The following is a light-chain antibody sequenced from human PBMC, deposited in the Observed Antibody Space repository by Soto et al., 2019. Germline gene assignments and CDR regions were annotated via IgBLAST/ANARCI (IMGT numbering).Light chain of an antibody. CDR2: GVS. J-gene: IGKJ1*01. CDR3: QQSYSTSWT. Sequence: EIVLTQSPATLSVSPGERATLSCRASQSVRSNFAWYQQKPGQAPRLLIYGVSTRATGIPARFSGSGSGTDFTLTISSLQPEDFATYYCQQSYSTSWTFGQGTKVDIK. CDR1: QSVRSN. V-gene: IGKV3-15*01.